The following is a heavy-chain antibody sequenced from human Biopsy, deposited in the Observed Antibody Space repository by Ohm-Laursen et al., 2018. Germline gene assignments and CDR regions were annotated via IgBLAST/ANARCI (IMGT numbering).Heavy chain of an antibody. CDR3: ASMPAAIHEPNYSYYGMHV. Sequence: GTLSLTCTVSSGSISGYYWTWIRQAPGKGLEFIGYVYSSGSTNYNPSLKSRATISLDTSRNQVSLKLSSVTAADTAVYYCASMPAAIHEPNYSYYGMHVWGQGTTVTVSS. D-gene: IGHD2-2*02. CDR2: VYSSGST. CDR1: SGSISGYY. J-gene: IGHJ6*02. V-gene: IGHV4-59*08.